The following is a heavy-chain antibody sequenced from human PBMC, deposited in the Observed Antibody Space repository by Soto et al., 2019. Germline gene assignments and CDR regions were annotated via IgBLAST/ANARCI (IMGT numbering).Heavy chain of an antibody. J-gene: IGHJ4*02. CDR3: AKRTAYISGPFDY. CDR2: ISGSGGAT. CDR1: GFTLSNYG. D-gene: IGHD3-22*01. Sequence: PGGSLRLSCAASGFTLSNYGLSWVRQAPGKGLEWVARISGSGGATYYADSVKGRFTISRDISKDTVYLQMNTLTAEDTAVYYCAKRTAYISGPFDYWGQGTPVTVSS. V-gene: IGHV3-23*01.